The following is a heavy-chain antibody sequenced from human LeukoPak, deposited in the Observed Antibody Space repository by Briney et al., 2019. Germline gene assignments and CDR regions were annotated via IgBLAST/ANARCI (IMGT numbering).Heavy chain of an antibody. CDR1: GYSISSGYY. V-gene: IGHV4-38-2*02. CDR3: ARSYSSGWYWFDP. D-gene: IGHD6-19*01. Sequence: SETLSLTCTVSGYSISSGYYWGWIRQPPGKGLEWIGSIYHSGSTYYNPPLKSRVTISVDTSKNQFSLKLSSVTAADTAVYYCARSYSSGWYWFDPWGQGTLVTVSS. J-gene: IGHJ5*02. CDR2: IYHSGST.